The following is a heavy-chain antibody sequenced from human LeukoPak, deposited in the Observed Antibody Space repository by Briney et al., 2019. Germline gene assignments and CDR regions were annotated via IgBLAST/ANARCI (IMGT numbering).Heavy chain of an antibody. CDR2: IISYNGNT. Sequence: ASVKVSCKASGYTFTSYCISWVRQAPGQGLEGMVWIISYNGNTNYAHKLQGRVTITTDTSTSTAYMELRILISGNTGVYYCSTVTTPSVYPSYGLDVWGPGTTVTVSS. CDR1: GYTFTSYC. D-gene: IGHD4-17*01. V-gene: IGHV1-18*01. CDR3: STVTTPSVYPSYGLDV. J-gene: IGHJ6*02.